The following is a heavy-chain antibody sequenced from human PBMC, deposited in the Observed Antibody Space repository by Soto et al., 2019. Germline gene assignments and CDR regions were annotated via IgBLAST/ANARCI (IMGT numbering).Heavy chain of an antibody. CDR1: GYTFTSYD. CDR2: MNPNSGNT. D-gene: IGHD6-13*01. V-gene: IGHV1-8*01. CDR3: ARVMRQQLLDYYYYGMDV. J-gene: IGHJ6*02. Sequence: ASVKVSCKASGYTFTSYDINWVRQATGQGLEWMGWMNPNSGNTGYAQKFQGRVTMTRNTSISTAYMELSSLRSEDTAVYYCARVMRQQLLDYYYYGMDVWGQGTTVTV.